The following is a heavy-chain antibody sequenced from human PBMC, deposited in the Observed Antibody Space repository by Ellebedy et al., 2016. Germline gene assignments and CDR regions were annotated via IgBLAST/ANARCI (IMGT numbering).Heavy chain of an antibody. CDR3: AREGLYGSGSYYAMSYYYYYYMDV. CDR1: GFTFSSYW. CDR2: IKQDGSEK. D-gene: IGHD3-10*01. J-gene: IGHJ6*03. Sequence: GGSLRLXXAASGFTFSSYWMSWVRQAPGKGLEWVANIKQDGSEKYYVDSVKGRFTISRDNAKNSLYLQINSLRAEDTAVYYCAREGLYGSGSYYAMSYYYYYYMDVWGKGTTVTVSS. V-gene: IGHV3-7*01.